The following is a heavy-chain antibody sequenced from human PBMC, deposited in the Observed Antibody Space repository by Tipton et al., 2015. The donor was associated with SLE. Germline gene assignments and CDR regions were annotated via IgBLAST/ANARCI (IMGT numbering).Heavy chain of an antibody. CDR2: IHASGNSGST. V-gene: IGHV4-61*02. D-gene: IGHD1-14*01. Sequence: TLSLTCTVSGGSISSGGHYWSWIRQPAGKGLEWIGRIHASGNSGSTEYNPSLKSRVSMSLDTSKNQFSLNLTSVTAADTALYYCARDPESDLTLDSWGRGILVTASS. CDR1: GGSISSGGHY. CDR3: ARDPESDLTLDS. J-gene: IGHJ4*01.